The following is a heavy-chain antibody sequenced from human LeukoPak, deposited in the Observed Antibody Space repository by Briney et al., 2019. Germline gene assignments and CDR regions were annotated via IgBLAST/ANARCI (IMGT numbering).Heavy chain of an antibody. V-gene: IGHV3-21*01. CDR2: ISSSSSYI. CDR3: ASERSGYYFFDY. CDR1: GFTFSSYS. D-gene: IGHD3-22*01. J-gene: IGHJ4*02. Sequence: GGSLRLSCAASGFTFSSYSMNWVRQAPGKGLKWAPSISSSSSYIYYADSVKGRFTISRDNAKNSLYLQMNSLRAEDTAVYYCASERSGYYFFDYWGQGTLVTVSS.